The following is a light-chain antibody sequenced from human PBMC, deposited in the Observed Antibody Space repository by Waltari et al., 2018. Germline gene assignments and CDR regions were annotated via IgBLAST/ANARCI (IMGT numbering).Light chain of an antibody. CDR2: DAS. V-gene: IGKV3-11*01. J-gene: IGKJ3*01. CDR1: QSVTSY. CDR3: QQRSNWLFT. Sequence: PGERATLSCRASQSVTSYLAWYQQKPGQAPRLLIYDASNRATGIPARFSGSGSGTDFTLTISSLEPEDFAVYYCQQRSNWLFTFGPGTKVGLK.